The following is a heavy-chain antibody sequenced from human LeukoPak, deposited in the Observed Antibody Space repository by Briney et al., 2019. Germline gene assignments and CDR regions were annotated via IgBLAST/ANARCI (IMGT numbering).Heavy chain of an antibody. CDR3: AREALITIFGVVIHPYYFDY. Sequence: GGSLRLSCAASGFTFSSYEINWVRQAPGKGLEGVSYISTSGYTKYYADSVKGRFTISRDNAKNSLYLQMNSLRAEDTAVYYCAREALITIFGVVIHPYYFDYWGQGTLVTVSS. CDR1: GFTFSSYE. V-gene: IGHV3-48*03. CDR2: ISTSGYTK. D-gene: IGHD3-3*01. J-gene: IGHJ4*02.